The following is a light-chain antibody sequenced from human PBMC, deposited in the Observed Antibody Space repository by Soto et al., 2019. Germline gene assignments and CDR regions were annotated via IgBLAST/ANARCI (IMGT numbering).Light chain of an antibody. CDR1: QTISSW. Sequence: IQMTQTPSTLSVSVGDRVTITXRASQTISSWLDWYQERGWXAPKIXXXDDXTLENGVPSRFSGSGSGKEFTLTISSLQPDYFATYYCQQYNRYSPWTFGQGTKVDIK. CDR2: DDX. V-gene: IGKV1-5*01. CDR3: QQYNRYSPWT. J-gene: IGKJ1*01.